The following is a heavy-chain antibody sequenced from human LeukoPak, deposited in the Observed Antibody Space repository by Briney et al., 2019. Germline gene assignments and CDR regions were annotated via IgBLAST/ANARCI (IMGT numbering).Heavy chain of an antibody. CDR2: ISSSSSYI. J-gene: IGHJ6*04. CDR1: GFTFSSYS. D-gene: IGHD3-10*02. Sequence: PGGSLRLSCAASGFTFSSYSMNWVRQAPGKGLEWVSSISSSSSYIYYADSVKGRFAISRDNAKNSLYLQMNSLRAEDTAVYYCAELGITMIGGVWGKGTTVTISS. CDR3: AELGITMIGGV. V-gene: IGHV3-21*01.